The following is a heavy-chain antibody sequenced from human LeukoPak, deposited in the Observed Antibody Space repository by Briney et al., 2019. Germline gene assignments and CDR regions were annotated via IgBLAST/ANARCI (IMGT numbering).Heavy chain of an antibody. CDR1: GFTFSTYY. V-gene: IGHV3-7*01. D-gene: IGHD2-2*01. J-gene: IGHJ4*02. CDR2: IKGDGSEK. Sequence: PGGSLRLSCVASGFTFSTYYMSWVRQAPGRGLEWVANIKGDGSEKYYVDSVKGRFTLSRDNAKNSLYLQMNSLRAEDTAVYYRGRDGVSAAVDFWGQGTLVTVSS. CDR3: GRDGVSAAVDF.